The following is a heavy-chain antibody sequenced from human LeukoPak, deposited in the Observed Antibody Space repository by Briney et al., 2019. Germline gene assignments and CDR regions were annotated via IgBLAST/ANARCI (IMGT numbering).Heavy chain of an antibody. D-gene: IGHD2-15*01. CDR1: GGSFSGYY. CDR2: IYTSGST. CDR3: ARRGLNCSGGSCYSDYFDY. Sequence: SETLSLTCAVYGGSFSGYYWSWIRQPAGKGLEWIGRIYTSGSTNYNPSLKSRVTMSVDTSKNQFSLKLSSVTAADTAVYYCARRGLNCSGGSCYSDYFDYWGQGTLLTVSS. J-gene: IGHJ4*02. V-gene: IGHV4-59*10.